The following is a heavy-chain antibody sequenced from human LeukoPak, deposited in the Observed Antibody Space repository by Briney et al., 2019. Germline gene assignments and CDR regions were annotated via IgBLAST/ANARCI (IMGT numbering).Heavy chain of an antibody. CDR2: ISSSGSTI. D-gene: IGHD1-20*01. J-gene: IGHJ4*02. CDR1: GFTFSSYE. Sequence: PGGSLRLSCAASGFTFSSYEINWVRQAPGKWLEWVSYISSSGSTIYYADSVKGRFTISRDNAKKSLYLQMNSLRAEDTAVYYCARGPSYNWNYDYWGQGTLVTVSS. V-gene: IGHV3-48*03. CDR3: ARGPSYNWNYDY.